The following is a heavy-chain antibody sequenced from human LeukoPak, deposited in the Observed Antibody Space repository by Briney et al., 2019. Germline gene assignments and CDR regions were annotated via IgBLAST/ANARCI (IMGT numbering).Heavy chain of an antibody. CDR1: GGSISSYY. J-gene: IGHJ6*03. CDR2: IYTSGST. CDR3: AREFTIFGVVTLGYYYYYMDV. Sequence: PSETLSPTCTVSGGSISSYYWSWIRQPAGKGLEWIGRIYTSGSTNYNPSLKSRVTMSVDTSKNQFSLKLSSVTAADTAVYYCAREFTIFGVVTLGYYYYYMDVWGKGTTVTVSS. D-gene: IGHD3-3*01. V-gene: IGHV4-4*07.